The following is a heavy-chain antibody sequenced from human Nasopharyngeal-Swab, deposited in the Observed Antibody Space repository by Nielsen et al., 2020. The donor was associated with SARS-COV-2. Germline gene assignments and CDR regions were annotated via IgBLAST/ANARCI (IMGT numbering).Heavy chain of an antibody. CDR3: ANYDSSGYDRTSDA. D-gene: IGHD3-22*01. CDR1: GFTFSSYG. J-gene: IGHJ5*02. V-gene: IGHV3-30*18. Sequence: GGSLRLSCAASGFTFSSYGMHWVRQAPGKGLEWVAVISYGGSNKYYADSVKGRFTISRDNSKNTLYLQMDSLRAEDTAVYYCANYDSSGYDRTSDAWGQGTLVTVSS. CDR2: ISYGGSNK.